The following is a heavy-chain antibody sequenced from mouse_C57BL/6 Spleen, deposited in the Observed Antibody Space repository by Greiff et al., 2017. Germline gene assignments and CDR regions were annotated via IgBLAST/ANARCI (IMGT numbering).Heavy chain of an antibody. J-gene: IGHJ4*01. CDR2: IWTGGGT. V-gene: IGHV2-9-1*01. CDR3: ARNDYGSSYCAMDY. Sequence: VKLMESGPGLVAPSQSLSITCTVSGFSLTSYAISWVRQPPGKGLEWLGVIWTGGGTNYNSALKSRLSISKDNSKSQVFLKMNSLQTDDTARYYCARNDYGSSYCAMDYWGQGTSVTVSS. CDR1: GFSLTSYA. D-gene: IGHD1-1*01.